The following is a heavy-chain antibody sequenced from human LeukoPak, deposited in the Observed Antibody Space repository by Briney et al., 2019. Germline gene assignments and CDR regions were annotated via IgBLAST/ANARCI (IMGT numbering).Heavy chain of an antibody. CDR3: AREDGIVGASSAFDV. Sequence: GGSLRLFCAASGFSFSTYSMHWVRQAPGKGLEWVSSIDGRSNYKYYADSVKGRFTISRDNAQSSLFLQMNSLRAEDTALYYCAREDGIVGASSAFDVWGQGTMVTVS. CDR1: GFSFSTYS. V-gene: IGHV3-21*01. J-gene: IGHJ3*01. D-gene: IGHD1-26*01. CDR2: IDGRSNYK.